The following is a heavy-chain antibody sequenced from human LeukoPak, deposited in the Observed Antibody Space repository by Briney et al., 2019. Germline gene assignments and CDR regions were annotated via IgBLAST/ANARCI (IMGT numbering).Heavy chain of an antibody. Sequence: SQTLSRTCAISGDSVSSNSAAWNWIRQSPSRGLEWLGRTYYRSNWYNDYAVSVKSRITINPDTSKNQFSLQLNSVTPEDAAVYYCARARLHHNYGSGTNFDYWGQGTLVTVSS. D-gene: IGHD3-10*01. V-gene: IGHV6-1*01. CDR3: ARARLHHNYGSGTNFDY. CDR1: GDSVSSNSAA. CDR2: TYYRSNWYN. J-gene: IGHJ4*02.